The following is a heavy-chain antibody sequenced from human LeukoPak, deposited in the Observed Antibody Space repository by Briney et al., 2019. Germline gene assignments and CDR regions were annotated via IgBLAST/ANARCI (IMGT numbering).Heavy chain of an antibody. CDR3: GVEGTTFDFDH. CDR2: IYPGDSDT. D-gene: IGHD4-11*01. J-gene: IGHJ4*02. CDR1: GYSFTNYW. Sequence: GESLKISCQGSGYSFTNYWIGWVRQMPEKGLEWMGIIYPGDSDTRYSPSFQGQVTISADKSITTAYLQWSNLTASDTAMYYCGVEGTTFDFDHWGQGTLVTVSS. V-gene: IGHV5-51*01.